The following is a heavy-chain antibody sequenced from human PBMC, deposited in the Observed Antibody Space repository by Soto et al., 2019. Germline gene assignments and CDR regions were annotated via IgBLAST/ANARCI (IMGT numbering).Heavy chain of an antibody. CDR2: IDPSGFIT. CDR3: AGGSYCGGDCYDY. CDR1: AYTFNNYY. J-gene: IGHJ4*01. D-gene: IGHD2-21*01. Sequence: ASVKVSCKASAYTFNNYYMHWVRQAPGQGLEWMGKIDPSGFITRYAQKFQGRVTMTRDTSTSTVYMEVSSLRSEDTAVYYCAGGSYCGGDCYDYWG. V-gene: IGHV1-46*02.